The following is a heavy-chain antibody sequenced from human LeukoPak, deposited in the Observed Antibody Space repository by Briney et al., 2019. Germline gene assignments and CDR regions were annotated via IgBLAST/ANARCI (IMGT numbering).Heavy chain of an antibody. J-gene: IGHJ4*02. Sequence: GGSLRLSCAASGFTFSSYAMSWVRQAPGKGLEWVSAISGSGGSTYHADSVKGRFTISRDNSKNTLYLQINSLRAEDTAVYYXXXXXERLXFSAPSYWGQGTLVTVS. D-gene: IGHD1-1*01. CDR2: ISGSGGST. CDR1: GFTFSSYA. CDR3: XXXXERLXFSAPSY. V-gene: IGHV3-23*01.